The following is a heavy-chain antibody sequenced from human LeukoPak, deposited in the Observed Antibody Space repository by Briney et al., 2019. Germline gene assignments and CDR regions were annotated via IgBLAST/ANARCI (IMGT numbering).Heavy chain of an antibody. Sequence: ASETLSLTCAVYGGSVSGYYWSWIRQPPGKGLEWIGEINHSGSTNYNPSLKSRVTISVDTSKNQFSLKLSSVTAADTAVYYCARVLPPTGRYFDYWGQGTLVTVSS. V-gene: IGHV4-34*01. J-gene: IGHJ4*02. CDR2: INHSGST. CDR3: ARVLPPTGRYFDY. D-gene: IGHD1-1*01. CDR1: GGSVSGYY.